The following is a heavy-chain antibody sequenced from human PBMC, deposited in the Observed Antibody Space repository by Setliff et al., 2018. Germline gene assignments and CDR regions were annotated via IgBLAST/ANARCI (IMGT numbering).Heavy chain of an antibody. CDR2: ISGSAQTT. V-gene: IGHV3-23*01. D-gene: IGHD2-15*01. CDR3: AKRGPYCSGGTCHYYFDY. Sequence: PGGSLRLSCAASGFTFSSYAITWVRQAPGKGLEWVSMISGSAQTTYYADSVKGRFTSPRDNSKNTVYREMNSLRAEDTAVYYCAKRGPYCSGGTCHYYFDYWGQGTLVTVSS. J-gene: IGHJ4*02. CDR1: GFTFSSYA.